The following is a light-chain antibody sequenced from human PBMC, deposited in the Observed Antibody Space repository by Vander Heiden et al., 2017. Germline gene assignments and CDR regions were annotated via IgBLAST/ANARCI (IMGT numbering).Light chain of an antibody. CDR1: KIGIKS. CDR2: ADS. J-gene: IGLJ2*01. Sequence: SYVLTQPPSVSVAPGQTARLTCGGSKIGIKSVRWYQQKPGQAPVLVVYADSDRPSGIPERFSGSNSGNTATLTITRVEAGDEAEYYCQVWDSSSDHVVFGGGTKLTVL. CDR3: QVWDSSSDHVV. V-gene: IGLV3-21*02.